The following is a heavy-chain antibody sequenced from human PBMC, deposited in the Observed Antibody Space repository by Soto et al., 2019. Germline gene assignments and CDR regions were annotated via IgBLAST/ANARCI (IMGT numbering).Heavy chain of an antibody. J-gene: IGHJ4*02. CDR2: ISGSSQTI. V-gene: IGHV3-48*02. CDR3: ARTLSWRRGPFDS. Sequence: RRLSCAASGFIFNTYSMNWVRQAPGKGLEWVSYISGSSQTIFYADSVRGRFTISRDNANNSTYLQMVSLRDEDTAVYYCARTLSWRRGPFDSWGQGTLVTVSS. D-gene: IGHD2-15*01. CDR1: GFIFNTYS.